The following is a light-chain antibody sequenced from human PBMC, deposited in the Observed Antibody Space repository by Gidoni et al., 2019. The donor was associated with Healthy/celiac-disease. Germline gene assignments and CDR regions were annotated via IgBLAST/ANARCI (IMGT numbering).Light chain of an antibody. J-gene: IGKJ1*01. CDR2: GAS. Sequence: DIVMTQSQDSLAVSLGERATINCKSSQSVLYSSNNKNYLAWYQQKPGQPPKLLIYGASTRESGVPDRFSGSGSGTDFTLTISSLQAEDVAVYYCQQYYSTPRTFGQGTKVEIK. CDR1: QSVLYSSNNKNY. V-gene: IGKV4-1*01. CDR3: QQYYSTPRT.